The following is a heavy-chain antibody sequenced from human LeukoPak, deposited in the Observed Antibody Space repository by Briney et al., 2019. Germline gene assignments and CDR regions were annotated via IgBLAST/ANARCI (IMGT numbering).Heavy chain of an antibody. CDR1: GYTFTSYG. J-gene: IGHJ5*02. V-gene: IGHV1-18*04. Sequence: GASVKVSCKASGYTFTSYGISWVRQAPGQGLEWMGWISAYNGNTNYAQKLQGRITMTTDTSTSTAYMELRSLRSDDTAVCYCARGKMVRGVIITYNWFDPWGQGTLVTVSS. D-gene: IGHD3-10*01. CDR2: ISAYNGNT. CDR3: ARGKMVRGVIITYNWFDP.